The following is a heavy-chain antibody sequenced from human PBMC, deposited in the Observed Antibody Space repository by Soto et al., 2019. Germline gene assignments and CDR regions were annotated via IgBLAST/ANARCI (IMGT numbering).Heavy chain of an antibody. CDR3: ARDRPTDYYDSSGYFSNYYYYGMDV. CDR1: GYSISSGYY. Sequence: PSETLSLTCAVSGYSISSGYYWGWIRQPPGKGLEWIGSIYNSGSTYYNPSLRSRVTMSVDTSKNQFSLKLSSVTAADTAVYYCARDRPTDYYDSSGYFSNYYYYGMDVWGQGTTVTVSS. D-gene: IGHD3-22*01. CDR2: IYNSGST. V-gene: IGHV4-38-2*02. J-gene: IGHJ6*02.